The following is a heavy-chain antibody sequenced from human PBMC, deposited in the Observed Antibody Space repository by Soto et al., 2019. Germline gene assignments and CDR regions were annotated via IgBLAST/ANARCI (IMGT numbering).Heavy chain of an antibody. V-gene: IGHV1-46*01. Sequence: ASVKVSCKASGYTFINYYIHWVRQAPGQGLEWMAIINPMGGSTNYAQEFQGRVTMTADKSTSTAYMELSSLRSEDTAVYYCARGSTFGGVIGPLGYWGQGTLVTVSS. CDR1: GYTFINYY. D-gene: IGHD3-16*02. J-gene: IGHJ4*02. CDR2: INPMGGST. CDR3: ARGSTFGGVIGPLGY.